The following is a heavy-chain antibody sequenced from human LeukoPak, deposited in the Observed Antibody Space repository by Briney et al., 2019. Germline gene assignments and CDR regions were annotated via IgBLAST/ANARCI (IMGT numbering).Heavy chain of an antibody. J-gene: IGHJ4*02. CDR3: ARDQIGYGLDY. CDR2: IYYSGST. D-gene: IGHD5-18*01. Sequence: SETLSLTCTVSGGSVSSGSYYWSWIRQPPGKGLEWIGYIYYSGSTNYNPSLKSRVTISMDASRKQFSLNLTSVTAADTAVYYCARDQIGYGLDYWGQGTLVTVSS. V-gene: IGHV4-61*01. CDR1: GGSVSSGSYY.